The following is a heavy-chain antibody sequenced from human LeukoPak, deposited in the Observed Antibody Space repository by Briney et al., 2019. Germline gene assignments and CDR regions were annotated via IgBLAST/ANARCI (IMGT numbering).Heavy chain of an antibody. J-gene: IGHJ4*02. CDR3: VGGYFEAFDY. CDR1: GGSFSGYY. D-gene: IGHD3-9*01. Sequence: SETLSLTCAVYGGSFSGYYWSWIRQPPGKGLEWIGEINHSGSTNYNPSLKSRVTISVGTSKNQFSLKLSSVTAADTAVYYCVGGYFEAFDYWGQGTLVTVSS. V-gene: IGHV4-34*01. CDR2: INHSGST.